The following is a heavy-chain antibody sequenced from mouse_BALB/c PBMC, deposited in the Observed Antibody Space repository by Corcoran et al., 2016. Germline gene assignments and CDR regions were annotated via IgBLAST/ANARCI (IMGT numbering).Heavy chain of an antibody. CDR3: ARDYDYAY. V-gene: IGHV14-3*02. CDR1: GFNIKDPY. CDR2: IDPANGNT. D-gene: IGHD2-4*01. Sequence: EVQLQQSGAELVKPGASVKLSCTASGFNIKDPYMHWVKQRPEQGLEWIGRIDPANGNTKYDPKFQGKATIPADTSSNTAYLQLSSRTSEDTAVYYCARDYDYAYWGQGTTLTVSS. J-gene: IGHJ2*01.